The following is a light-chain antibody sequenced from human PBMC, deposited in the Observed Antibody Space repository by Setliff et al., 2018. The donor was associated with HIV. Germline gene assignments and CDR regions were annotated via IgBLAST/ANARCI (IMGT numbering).Light chain of an antibody. CDR2: DVD. CDR1: SNDVGAYNY. CDR3: CSFAGSYTSLYG. Sequence: QSALTQPASVSGSPGQSITISCTGTSNDVGAYNYVSWYQQLPGKAPELLIFDVDKRPSGVPDRFSGSKSANTASLTISGLQTEDEADYYCCSFAGSYTSLYGFGGGTKVTVL. V-gene: IGLV2-11*01. J-gene: IGLJ1*01.